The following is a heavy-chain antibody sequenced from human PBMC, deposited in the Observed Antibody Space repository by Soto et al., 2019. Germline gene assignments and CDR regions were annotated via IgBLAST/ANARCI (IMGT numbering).Heavy chain of an antibody. CDR3: ASQRVSYAMDV. V-gene: IGHV3-7*05. D-gene: IGHD1-1*01. J-gene: IGHJ6*02. CDR1: GFTFGDYW. CDR2: MNQDGSEK. Sequence: EVQLVESGGGLVQPGGSLRLSCTVSGFTFGDYWMTWVRQAPGKGLEWVANMNQDGSEKYYVDSVKGRFAISRDNAKNSLYLQTHSLSAEDTAVYYCASQRVSYAMDVWGQGTTVTVSS.